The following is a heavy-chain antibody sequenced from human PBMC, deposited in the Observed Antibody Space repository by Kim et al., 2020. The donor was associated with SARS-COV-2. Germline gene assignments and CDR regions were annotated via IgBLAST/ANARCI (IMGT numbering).Heavy chain of an antibody. CDR1: GFTFSSYA. V-gene: IGHV3-23*01. CDR2: ITGGSGAST. J-gene: IGHJ4*02. Sequence: GGSLRLSCAASGFTFSSYAMSWVRQAPGKGLEWVSAITGGSGASTYYADSVKGRFAISRDNSKNTLYLQMNSLRAEDTAVYYCAKEESSSFGSWGQGTLV. D-gene: IGHD3-16*01. CDR3: AKEESSSFGS.